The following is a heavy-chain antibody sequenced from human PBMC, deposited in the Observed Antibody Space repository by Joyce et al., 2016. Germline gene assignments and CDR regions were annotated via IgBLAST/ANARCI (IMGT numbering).Heavy chain of an antibody. V-gene: IGHV4-4*07. J-gene: IGHJ4*02. CDR2: IHPSGST. CDR1: GGSIDGVY. Sequence: QVQLQESGPRLVKPSETLSLTCTVSGGSIDGVYWTWVRQPAGKGLEWIGRIHPSGSTNYSPSLKSRVTMSVDTSKNQLSLKVNSVTAADTAVYYCARELEGFVAYFDSWGQGTLVSVSS. D-gene: IGHD3-3*01. CDR3: ARELEGFVAYFDS.